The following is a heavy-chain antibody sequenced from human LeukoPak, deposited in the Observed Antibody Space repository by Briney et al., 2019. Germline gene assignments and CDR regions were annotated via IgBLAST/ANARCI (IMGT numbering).Heavy chain of an antibody. CDR1: GFTFSSYW. CDR2: INSDGSST. J-gene: IGHJ5*02. D-gene: IGHD3-10*01. V-gene: IGHV3-74*01. CDR3: AREDYYGSGSYGGFFDP. Sequence: GGSLRLSCAASGFTFSSYWMHWVRQAPGKGLVWVSRINSDGSSTSYADSVKGRFTISRDNAKNTLYLQMNSLRAEDTAVYYCAREDYYGSGSYGGFFDPWGQGTLVTVS.